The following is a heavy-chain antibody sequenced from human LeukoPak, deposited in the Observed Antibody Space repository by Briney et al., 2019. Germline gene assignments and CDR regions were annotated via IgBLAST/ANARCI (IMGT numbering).Heavy chain of an antibody. CDR2: ISGSGGST. Sequence: PGGSLRLSCAASGFTFSSYAMSGVRHAPRKGLEWVSAISGSGGSTYYAGSVKGRFTISRDNSKNTMYLQMNSLRAENTAVYYCAKVMVYSYGPFDFWGQGTLVIVSA. V-gene: IGHV3-23*01. CDR3: AKVMVYSYGPFDF. D-gene: IGHD5-18*01. CDR1: GFTFSSYA. J-gene: IGHJ4*02.